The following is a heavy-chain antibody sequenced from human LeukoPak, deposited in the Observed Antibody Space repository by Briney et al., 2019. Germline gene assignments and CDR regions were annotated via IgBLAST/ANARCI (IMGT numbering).Heavy chain of an antibody. CDR3: AKEWMSGTLAPFDY. V-gene: IGHV3-30*18. Sequence: GGSLRLSCAASGFTFSDHYMDWVRQAPGKGLEWVAVISYDGGNKYYADSVKGRFTISRDNSKNTLYLQMNSLRAEDTAVYYCAKEWMSGTLAPFDYWGQGTLVTVSS. CDR2: ISYDGGNK. CDR1: GFTFSDHY. D-gene: IGHD1-1*01. J-gene: IGHJ4*02.